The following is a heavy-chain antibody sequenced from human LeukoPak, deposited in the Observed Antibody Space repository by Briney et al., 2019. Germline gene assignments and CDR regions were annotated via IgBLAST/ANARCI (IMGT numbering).Heavy chain of an antibody. V-gene: IGHV7-4-1*02. Sequence: ASVKVSCKASGYTFTSYAMNWVRQAPGQGLEWMGWINTNTGNPTYAQGFTGRFVFSLDTSVSTAYLQISSLKAEDTAVYYCARGLPNSYYDFWSGLYFDYWGQGTLDTVSS. CDR3: ARGLPNSYYDFWSGLYFDY. J-gene: IGHJ4*02. D-gene: IGHD3-3*01. CDR2: INTNTGNP. CDR1: GYTFTSYA.